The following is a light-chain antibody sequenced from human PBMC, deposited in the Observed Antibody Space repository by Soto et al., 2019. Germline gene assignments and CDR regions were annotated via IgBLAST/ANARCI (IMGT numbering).Light chain of an antibody. CDR1: QSVSSY. CDR3: QQYGSSGT. J-gene: IGKJ1*01. CDR2: DAS. Sequence: EIVLTQSPATLSLSPGERATLSCRASQSVSSYLAWCQQKPGQAPRLLIYDASNRATGIPARFSGSGSGTDFTLTISRLEPEDFAVYYCQQYGSSGTFGQGTKVDIK. V-gene: IGKV3-11*01.